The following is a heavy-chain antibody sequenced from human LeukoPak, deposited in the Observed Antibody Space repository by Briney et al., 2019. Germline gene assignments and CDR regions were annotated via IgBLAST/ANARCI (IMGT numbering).Heavy chain of an antibody. V-gene: IGHV3-66*01. D-gene: IGHD6-19*01. CDR3: ARGIAVAGTALDY. CDR1: GFTVSSNY. J-gene: IGHJ4*02. CDR2: IYSGGST. Sequence: GGSLRLSCAASGFTVSSNYMSWVRQAPGKGLEWVSVIYSGGSTYYADSVKGRFTISRDNSKNTLYLQMNSLRAEDTAVYYCARGIAVAGTALDYWGQGTLVTVSS.